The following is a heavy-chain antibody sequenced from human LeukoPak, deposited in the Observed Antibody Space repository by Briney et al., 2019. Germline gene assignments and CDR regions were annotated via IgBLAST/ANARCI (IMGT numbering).Heavy chain of an antibody. J-gene: IGHJ5*02. CDR2: IYYSGST. V-gene: IGHV4-59*12. CDR1: GGSINSYY. CDR3: ARAYCSGGSCYSSRTRFDP. Sequence: SETLSLTCTVSGGSINSYYWSWIRQSPGKGLEWIGYIYYSGSTNYNPSLKSRVTISVDRSKNQFSLKLSSVTAADTAVYYCARAYCSGGSCYSSRTRFDPWGQGTLVTVSS. D-gene: IGHD2-15*01.